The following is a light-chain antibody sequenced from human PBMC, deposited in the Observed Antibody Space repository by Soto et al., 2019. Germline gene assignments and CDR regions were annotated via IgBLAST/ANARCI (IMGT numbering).Light chain of an antibody. CDR3: CSYGGSRAV. CDR2: EVS. J-gene: IGLJ7*01. V-gene: IGLV2-23*02. Sequence: QSALTQPASVSGSPGQSITISCTGTSSDVGSHNLVSWYQQHPGQAPKLMIYEVSKRPLGVSPRFSASKSGNTASLTISGLQAEDEADYYCCSYGGSRAVFGGGTPLTVL. CDR1: SSDVGSHNL.